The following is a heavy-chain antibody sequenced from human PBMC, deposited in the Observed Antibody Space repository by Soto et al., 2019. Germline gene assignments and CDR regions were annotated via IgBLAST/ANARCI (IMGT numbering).Heavy chain of an antibody. Sequence: PSETLSLTCAVYGGSFSGYYWSWIRQPPGKGLEWIGEINHSGSTNYNPSLKSRVTISVDTSKNQFSLKLSSVTAADTAVYYCARGHYGSGSYEGARSWFDPWGQGTLVTVSS. J-gene: IGHJ5*02. D-gene: IGHD3-10*01. CDR3: ARGHYGSGSYEGARSWFDP. CDR1: GGSFSGYY. V-gene: IGHV4-34*01. CDR2: INHSGST.